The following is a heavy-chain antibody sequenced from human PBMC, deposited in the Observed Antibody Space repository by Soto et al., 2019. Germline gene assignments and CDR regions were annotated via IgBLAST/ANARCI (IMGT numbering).Heavy chain of an antibody. CDR3: AKRPTDSSGWHVVFDY. CDR1: GFTFSSYA. V-gene: IGHV3-23*01. D-gene: IGHD6-19*01. CDR2: ISGSGGST. J-gene: IGHJ4*02. Sequence: EVQLLESGGGLVQPGGSLRLSCAASGFTFSSYAMSWVRQAPGKGLEWVSAISGSGGSTYYADSVKGRFTISRDNSKNTRYLQMNSLRAEDTAVYYCAKRPTDSSGWHVVFDYWGQGTLVTVSS.